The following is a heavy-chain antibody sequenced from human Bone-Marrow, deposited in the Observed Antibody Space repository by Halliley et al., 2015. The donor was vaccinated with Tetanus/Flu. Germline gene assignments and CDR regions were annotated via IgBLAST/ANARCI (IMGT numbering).Heavy chain of an antibody. J-gene: IGHJ4*02. CDR2: IKRDGSEK. CDR3: ASTQPFDY. D-gene: IGHD2-2*01. Sequence: SLRLSCSASGFTFSIYWMSWVRQVPGKGLEWVANIKRDGSEKNYVDSVKGRFTISRDNAKNSLYLQMNSLRAEDTAVYYCASTQPFDYWSQGTLVTVSS. CDR1: GFTFSIYW. V-gene: IGHV3-7*03.